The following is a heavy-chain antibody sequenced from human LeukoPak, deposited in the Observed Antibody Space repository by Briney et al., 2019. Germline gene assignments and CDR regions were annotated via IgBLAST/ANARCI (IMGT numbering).Heavy chain of an antibody. CDR3: ARGSEYYDSSGYSDAFDI. D-gene: IGHD3-22*01. CDR1: GYTLTELS. Sequence: GASVKVSCKVSGYTLTELSMHWVRQAPGKGLEWMGGFDPEDGETIYAQKLQGRVTMTTDTSTSTAYMELRSLRSDDTAVYYCARGSEYYDSSGYSDAFDIWGQGTMVTVSS. V-gene: IGHV1-24*01. J-gene: IGHJ3*02. CDR2: FDPEDGET.